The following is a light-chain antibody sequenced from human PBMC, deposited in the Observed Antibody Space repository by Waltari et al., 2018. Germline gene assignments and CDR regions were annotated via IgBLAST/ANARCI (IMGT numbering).Light chain of an antibody. V-gene: IGKV1-5*03. CDR2: KSS. J-gene: IGKJ1*01. Sequence: DIQMTQSPSTLSASVGDRVTITCRASQSISNRLAWYQQKPGKAPKLLISKSSTLENGVPSRFSGSGSGTEFTLTITYVQPDDFATYYCQQYDTSWTFGQGTKVEI. CDR1: QSISNR. CDR3: QQYDTSWT.